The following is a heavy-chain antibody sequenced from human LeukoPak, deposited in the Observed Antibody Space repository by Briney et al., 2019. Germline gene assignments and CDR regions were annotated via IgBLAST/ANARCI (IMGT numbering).Heavy chain of an antibody. CDR1: GGTFSSYA. CDR3: ARDREMAPKLDAFDI. J-gene: IGHJ3*02. Sequence: SVKVSCKASGGTFSSYAISWVRQAPGQGLEWMGRINPILGIANYAQKFQGRVTITADKSTSTAYMELSSLRSEDTAVYYCARDREMAPKLDAFDIWGQGTMVTVSS. V-gene: IGHV1-69*04. CDR2: INPILGIA. D-gene: IGHD5-24*01.